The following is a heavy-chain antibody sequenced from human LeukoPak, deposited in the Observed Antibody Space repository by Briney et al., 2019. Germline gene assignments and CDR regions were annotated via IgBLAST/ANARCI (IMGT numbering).Heavy chain of an antibody. CDR2: VSYDGSNK. CDR1: GFTFSGYG. V-gene: IGHV3-30*18. Sequence: GGSLRLSCAASGFTFSGYGMLWVRQAPGKGLEWVAVVSYDGSNKYYADSVKGRFTISRDNSKNTLYLQMNSLRAEDTAVYYCAKLWSVVPAAIGPGSAFDIWGQGTMVTVSS. J-gene: IGHJ3*02. D-gene: IGHD2-2*02. CDR3: AKLWSVVPAAIGPGSAFDI.